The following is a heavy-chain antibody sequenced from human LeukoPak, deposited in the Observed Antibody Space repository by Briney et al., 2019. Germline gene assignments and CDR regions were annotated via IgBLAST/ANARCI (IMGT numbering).Heavy chain of an antibody. V-gene: IGHV3-23*01. Sequence: PGGSLRLSCAASGLTFSSYAMSWVRQAPGKGLEWVSAISGSGGSTYYADSVKGRFTISRDNSKNTLYLQMNSLRAEDTAVYYCAKERYSYGSTNPFDYWGQGTLVTVSS. CDR2: ISGSGGST. CDR3: AKERYSYGSTNPFDY. D-gene: IGHD5-18*01. J-gene: IGHJ4*02. CDR1: GLTFSSYA.